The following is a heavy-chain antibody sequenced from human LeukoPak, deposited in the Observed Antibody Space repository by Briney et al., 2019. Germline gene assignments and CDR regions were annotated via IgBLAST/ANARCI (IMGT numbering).Heavy chain of an antibody. CDR1: GFTFSSNS. D-gene: IGHD6-6*01. CDR3: ARGKSDYSSSPSNFDY. Sequence: GGSLRLSCAASGFTFSSNSMSWVRQAPGKGLEWVSSISSSSSCIYYADSVKGRFTISRDNAKNSLYLQVNSLRAEDTAVYYCARGKSDYSSSPSNFDYWGQGTLVTVSS. V-gene: IGHV3-21*01. CDR2: ISSSSSCI. J-gene: IGHJ4*02.